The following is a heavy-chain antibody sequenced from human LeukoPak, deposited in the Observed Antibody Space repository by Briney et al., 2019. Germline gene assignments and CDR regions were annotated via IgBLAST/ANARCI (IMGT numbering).Heavy chain of an antibody. Sequence: SETLSLTCTVSGGSISSYYWSWIRQPAGKGLEWIGRIYTSGSTNYNPSLKSRVTMSVDTSKNQFSLKLSSVTAADTAVYYCARSQRMQGRYYMDVWGKGTTVTVSS. CDR2: IYTSGST. V-gene: IGHV4-4*07. CDR3: ARSQRMQGRYYMDV. D-gene: IGHD2-8*01. CDR1: GGSISSYY. J-gene: IGHJ6*03.